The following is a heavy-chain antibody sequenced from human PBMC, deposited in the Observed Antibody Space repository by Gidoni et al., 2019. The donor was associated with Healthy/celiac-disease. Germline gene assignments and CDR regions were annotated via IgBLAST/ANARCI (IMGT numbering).Heavy chain of an antibody. CDR3: ARDSVAGTPHDAFDI. CDR2: ISSSSSYI. D-gene: IGHD6-19*01. Sequence: EVQLVESGGGLVKPGGSLRLSCAASGFTFSSYSMNWVRQAPGKGLEWVSSISSSSSYIYYADSVKGRFTISRDNAKNSLYLQMNSLRAEDTAVYYCARDSVAGTPHDAFDIWGQGTMVTVSS. J-gene: IGHJ3*02. V-gene: IGHV3-21*01. CDR1: GFTFSSYS.